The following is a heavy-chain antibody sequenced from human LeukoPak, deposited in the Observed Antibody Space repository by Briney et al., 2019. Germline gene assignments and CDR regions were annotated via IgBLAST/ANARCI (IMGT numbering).Heavy chain of an antibody. J-gene: IGHJ4*02. CDR2: IYYSGST. Sequence: SETLSLTCTISGGSIISGDYYWSWIRQPPGKLLEWIGYIYYSGSTYYNPSLKSRVTISVDTSKNQFSLKLSSVTAADTAVYYCARDYGDYPDYWGQGTLVTVSS. CDR3: ARDYGDYPDY. D-gene: IGHD4-17*01. V-gene: IGHV4-30-4*01. CDR1: GGSIISGDYY.